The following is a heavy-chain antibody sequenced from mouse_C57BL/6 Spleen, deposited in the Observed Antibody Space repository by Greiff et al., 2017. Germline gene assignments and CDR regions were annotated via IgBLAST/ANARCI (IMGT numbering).Heavy chain of an antibody. D-gene: IGHD2-5*01. CDR2: IYPGDGDT. V-gene: IGHV1-80*01. CDR3: ARRGYSNYHAMDY. Sequence: VQLQESGAELVKPGASVKISCKASGYAFSSYWMNWVKQRPGKGLEWIGQIYPGDGDTNYNGKFKGKATLTADKSSSTAYMQLSSLTSEDSAVYFCARRGYSNYHAMDYWGQGTSVTVSS. J-gene: IGHJ4*01. CDR1: GYAFSSYW.